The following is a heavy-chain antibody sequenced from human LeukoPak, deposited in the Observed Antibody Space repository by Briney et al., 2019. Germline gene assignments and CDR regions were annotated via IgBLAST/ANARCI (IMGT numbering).Heavy chain of an antibody. V-gene: IGHV3-30*18. CDR2: ISSDGTIR. Sequence: GGSLRLSCAASTSTFRTYGMHWVRQAPGKGLEWVAVISSDGTIRYYADSVKGRFTISRDNSNNTLYLRMNRLGAEDTAVYYCAKVFGSSGFDYWGQGTLVTVSS. CDR1: TSTFRTYG. D-gene: IGHD6-19*01. J-gene: IGHJ4*02. CDR3: AKVFGSSGFDY.